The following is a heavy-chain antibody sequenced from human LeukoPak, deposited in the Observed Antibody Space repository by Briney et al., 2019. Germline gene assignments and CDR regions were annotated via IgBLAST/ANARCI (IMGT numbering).Heavy chain of an antibody. V-gene: IGHV3-21*01. J-gene: IGHJ4*02. Sequence: GGSLRLSCEGSGFTFSSYSMNWVRQAPGKGLEWVSSISSSSSYIYYADSVKGRFTISRDNAKNPLYLQMNSLRAEDTAVYYCAREGRGGGFDYWGQGTLVTVSS. CDR3: AREGRGGGFDY. CDR2: ISSSSSYI. D-gene: IGHD3-16*01. CDR1: GFTFSSYS.